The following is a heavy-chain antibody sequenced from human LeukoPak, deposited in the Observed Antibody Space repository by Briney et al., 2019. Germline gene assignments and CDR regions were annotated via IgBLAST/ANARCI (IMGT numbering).Heavy chain of an antibody. J-gene: IGHJ4*02. Sequence: SETLSLTCTGSGGSISSSSYYWGWIRQPPGKGLEWIGSIYYSGSTNYNPSLKSRVTISVDTSKNQFSLKLSSVTAADTAVYYCARGRDIVTYWGQGTLVTVSS. V-gene: IGHV4-39*07. D-gene: IGHD2-15*01. CDR2: IYYSGST. CDR1: GGSISSSSYY. CDR3: ARGRDIVTY.